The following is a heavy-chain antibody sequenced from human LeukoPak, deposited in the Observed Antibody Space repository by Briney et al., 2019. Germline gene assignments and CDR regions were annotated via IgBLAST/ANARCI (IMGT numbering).Heavy chain of an antibody. Sequence: GGSLRLSCAASGFTFSSYWMSWVRQAPGKGLEWVSAITGPGEGTFYADSVKGRFTISRDNSKDILFLQMNSLRDEDTAVYYCAKRIYGWYQIDYWGQGTLVTVSS. D-gene: IGHD6-19*01. CDR2: ITGPGEGT. CDR3: AKRIYGWYQIDY. J-gene: IGHJ4*02. V-gene: IGHV3-23*01. CDR1: GFTFSSYW.